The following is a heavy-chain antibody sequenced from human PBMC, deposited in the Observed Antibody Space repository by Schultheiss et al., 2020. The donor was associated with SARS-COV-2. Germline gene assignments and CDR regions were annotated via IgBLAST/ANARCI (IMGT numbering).Heavy chain of an antibody. V-gene: IGHV4-39*07. Sequence: SETLSLTCTVSGGSISSSSYYWGWIRQPPGKGLEWIGEINHSGSTNYNPSLKSRVTISVDTSKNQFSLKLSSVTAADTAVYYCARETPGAFDIWGQGTMVTVSS. CDR3: ARETPGAFDI. CDR2: INHSGST. J-gene: IGHJ3*02. CDR1: GGSISSSSYY.